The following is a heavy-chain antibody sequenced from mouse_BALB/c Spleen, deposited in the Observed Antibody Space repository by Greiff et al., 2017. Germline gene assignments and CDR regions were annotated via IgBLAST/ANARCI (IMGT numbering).Heavy chain of an antibody. D-gene: IGHD3-3*01. CDR1: GFNIKDTY. CDR2: IDPANGNT. V-gene: IGHV14-3*02. CDR3: AGRGLPYAMDY. J-gene: IGHJ4*01. Sequence: VQLQQSGAELVKPGASVKLSCTASGFNIKDTYMHWVKQRPEQGLEWIGRIDPANGNTKYDPKFQGKATITADTSSKTAYLQHSSLTSEDTTVYYCAGRGLPYAMDYWGQGTSVTVSS.